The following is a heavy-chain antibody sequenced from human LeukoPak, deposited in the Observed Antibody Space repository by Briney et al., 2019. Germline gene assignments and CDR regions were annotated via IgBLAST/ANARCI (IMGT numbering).Heavy chain of an antibody. CDR3: TTELYCSSTTCPLTFDT. Sequence: GGSLRLSFAASGFTFSNAWMNWVRQAPGKGLDWVGRIKSKTDGGTTEYAAPVKGRFTISRDDPKKTVSLQMNSLKTEDTAMYFCTTELYCSSTTCPLTFDTWGQGTLVTVSS. D-gene: IGHD2-2*01. CDR2: IKSKTDGGTT. J-gene: IGHJ4*02. CDR1: GFTFSNAW. V-gene: IGHV3-15*01.